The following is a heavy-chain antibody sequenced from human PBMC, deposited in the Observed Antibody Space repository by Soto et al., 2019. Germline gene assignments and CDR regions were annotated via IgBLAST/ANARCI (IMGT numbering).Heavy chain of an antibody. CDR1: GFTFDDYT. CDR2: ISWDGGST. V-gene: IGHV3-43*01. D-gene: IGHD5-18*01. Sequence: GGSLRLSCAASGFTFDDYTMHWVRQAPGKGLEWVSLISWDGGSTYYADSVKGRFTISRDNSKNSLYLQMISLRTEDTALYYCAKDWRVWGIQLWFVEPMDWFDPWGQGTLVTVSS. J-gene: IGHJ5*02. CDR3: AKDWRVWGIQLWFVEPMDWFDP.